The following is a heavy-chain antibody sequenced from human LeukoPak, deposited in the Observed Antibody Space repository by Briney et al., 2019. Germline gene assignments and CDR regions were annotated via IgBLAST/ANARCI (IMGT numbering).Heavy chain of an antibody. V-gene: IGHV3-7*04. Sequence: PGGSLRLSCAASAFTFSRNWMSWVRQAPGKGLECVANINQGGSATYYVDSVKGRFTISRDNAKNSLYLQMNSLRAEDTAVYYCARVDSYDSGWFDYWGQGTLVTVSS. CDR2: INQGGSAT. J-gene: IGHJ4*02. CDR3: ARVDSYDSGWFDY. CDR1: AFTFSRNW. D-gene: IGHD6-19*01.